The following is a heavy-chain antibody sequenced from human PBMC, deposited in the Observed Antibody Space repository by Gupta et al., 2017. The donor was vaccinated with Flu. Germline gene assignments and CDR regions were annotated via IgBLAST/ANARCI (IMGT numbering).Heavy chain of an antibody. CDR2: LSHFGGIT. Sequence: EVQLVESGGALVQPGGSLTLSCAASRSSFSSYDMNWVRQAPGKGLEWVAYLSHFGGITYYSDSVRGRFTISRDNDKNALALQMDSLRVEDTAIYYCARDDAGYGDYTGADYWGQGTLVTVSS. CDR3: ARDDAGYGDYTGADY. J-gene: IGHJ4*02. V-gene: IGHV3-48*03. CDR1: RSSFSSYD. D-gene: IGHD4-17*01.